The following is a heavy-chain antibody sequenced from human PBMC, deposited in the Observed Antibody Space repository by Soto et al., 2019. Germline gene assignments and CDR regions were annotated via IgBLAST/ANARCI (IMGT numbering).Heavy chain of an antibody. CDR2: IIPIFGTA. V-gene: IGHV1-69*06. J-gene: IGHJ4*02. CDR1: GGTFSSYA. D-gene: IGHD2-21*02. CDR3: ARGEYCCGDCYSGGTDY. Sequence: QVQLVQSGAEVKKPGSSVKVSCKASGGTFSSYAISWVRQAPGQGLEWMGGIIPIFGTANYAQKFQGRVTITADKSTSTAYMELSSLRSEDTAVYYCARGEYCCGDCYSGGTDYWGQGTLVTVSS.